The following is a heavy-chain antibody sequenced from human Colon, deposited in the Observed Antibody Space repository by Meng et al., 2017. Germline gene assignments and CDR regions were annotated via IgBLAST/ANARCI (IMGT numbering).Heavy chain of an antibody. CDR2: IYPGDSDT. CDR1: EYSFTSYF. V-gene: IGHV5-51*01. D-gene: IGHD6-19*01. Sequence: GGSLRLSCQGSEYSFTSYFIAWVRQMPGKGLEWMGSIYPGDSDTRYSPSFQGQVTISVDKSISTAYLQWGSLRASDSGMYFCARGGTTYSSAFPHWGQGTLVTVSS. J-gene: IGHJ1*01. CDR3: ARGGTTYSSAFPH.